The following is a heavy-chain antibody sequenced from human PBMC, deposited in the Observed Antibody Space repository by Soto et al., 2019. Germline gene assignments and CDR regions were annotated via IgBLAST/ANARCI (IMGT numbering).Heavy chain of an antibody. CDR2: TYYKSKWNN. D-gene: IGHD3-10*01. CDR3: TGITWFRGMDV. J-gene: IGHJ6*02. CDR1: GESVSSNSAG. Sequence: SQTLSITCVISGESVSSNSAGWNWIRQSPSRGLEWLGRTYYKSKWNNDYALSVKSRITINPDTSKNQFSLHLYSVTPEDTAVYYCTGITWFRGMDVWGQGTPVTVSS. V-gene: IGHV6-1*01.